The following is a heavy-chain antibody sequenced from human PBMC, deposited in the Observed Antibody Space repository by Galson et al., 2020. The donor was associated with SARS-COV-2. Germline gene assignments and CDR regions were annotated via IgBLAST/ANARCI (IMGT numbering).Heavy chain of an antibody. V-gene: IGHV3-9*01. CDR3: VKSVGATWVSDAFDI. J-gene: IGHJ3*02. CDR1: GFTFDDYA. D-gene: IGHD1-26*01. CDR2: ISWNSNSI. Sequence: GGSLRLSCAASGFTFDDYAMHWVRQAPGKGLEWVSGISWNSNSIGYPDSVKGRLTISRDNAKNSLYLQMNSLRAEDTALYYCVKSVGATWVSDAFDIWGQGTMVTVSS.